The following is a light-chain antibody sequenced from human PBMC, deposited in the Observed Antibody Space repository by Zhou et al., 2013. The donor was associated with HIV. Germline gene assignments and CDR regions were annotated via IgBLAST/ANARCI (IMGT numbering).Light chain of an antibody. CDR2: KAS. J-gene: IGKJ1*01. Sequence: DIQMTQSPSTLSASVGDRVTITCRASQSIGSWLAWYQQKPGKAPKLLIYKASSLESGVPSRFSGSGSGTEFTLTISSLQPDDFATYYCHQYNSYRTFGQGTEGG. CDR1: QSIGSW. CDR3: HQYNSYRT. V-gene: IGKV1-5*03.